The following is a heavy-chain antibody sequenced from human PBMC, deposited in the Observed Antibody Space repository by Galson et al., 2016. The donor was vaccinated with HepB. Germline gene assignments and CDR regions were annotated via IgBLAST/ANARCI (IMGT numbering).Heavy chain of an antibody. CDR3: ARVSSGTYFRYWYFDL. CDR1: GYTFTNYD. D-gene: IGHD1-26*01. V-gene: IGHV1-8*02. Sequence: SVKVSCKAPGYTFTNYDINWVRQAAGQGLEWMAWMDPNSGNTGYAQKFQGRVTLTRDTSISTAYMELTSLTSEDTAVYYCARVSSGTYFRYWYFDLWGRGTLVTVSS. CDR2: MDPNSGNT. J-gene: IGHJ2*01.